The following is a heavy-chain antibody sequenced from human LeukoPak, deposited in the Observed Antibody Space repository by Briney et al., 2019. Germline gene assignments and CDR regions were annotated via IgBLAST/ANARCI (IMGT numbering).Heavy chain of an antibody. D-gene: IGHD6-6*01. V-gene: IGHV4-38-2*02. CDR1: GYSISSGYY. CDR2: IYHSGST. J-gene: IGHJ4*02. Sequence: KSSETLSLTCTVSGYSISSGYYWGWIRPPPGKGLEWIGSIYHSGSTYYNPSLKSRVTISVDTSKNQFSLKLSSVTAADTAVYYCARGKEQLGRYYFDYWGQGTLVTVSS. CDR3: ARGKEQLGRYYFDY.